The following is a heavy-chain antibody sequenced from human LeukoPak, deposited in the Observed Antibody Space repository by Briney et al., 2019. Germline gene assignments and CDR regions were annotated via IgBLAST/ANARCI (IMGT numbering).Heavy chain of an antibody. D-gene: IGHD2-15*01. CDR2: IYHSGST. V-gene: IGHV4-38-2*02. CDR1: GYSISSAYY. CDR3: ARVGGRYYYYMDV. Sequence: PSETLSLTCTVSGYSISSAYYWGWIRQPPGKGLEWIGSIYHSGSTYYNPSLKSRVTISVDTSKNQFSLKLSSVTAADTAVYYCARVGGRYYYYMDVWGKGTTVTVSS. J-gene: IGHJ6*03.